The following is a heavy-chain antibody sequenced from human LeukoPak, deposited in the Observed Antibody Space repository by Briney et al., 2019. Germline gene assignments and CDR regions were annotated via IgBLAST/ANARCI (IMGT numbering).Heavy chain of an antibody. CDR2: ISNSGSPI. V-gene: IGHV3-48*01. J-gene: IGHJ4*02. D-gene: IGHD4-11*01. CDR1: GFTFDSYS. CDR3: ARGLALGLTVTPKAFDY. Sequence: GGSLRLSCVVSGFTFDSYSMSWVRQAPGKGLEWISYISNSGSPISYADSVKGRFTISRDKDRSSLYLQMNSLAADDTAVYYCARGLALGLTVTPKAFDYWGQGTLVTVSS.